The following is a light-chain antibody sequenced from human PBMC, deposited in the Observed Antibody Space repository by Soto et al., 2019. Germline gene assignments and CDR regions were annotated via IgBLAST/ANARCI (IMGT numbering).Light chain of an antibody. Sequence: QSALTQPPSASGSPGQSLTISCSGTSSDVGGFNYVSWYQQPPGKAPKLLIYEVTKRPSGVPARISGSKSGNTASLTVSGLQAEDEADYYCSSYVGSNNLVFGGGTKLTVL. CDR2: EVT. V-gene: IGLV2-8*01. CDR1: SSDVGGFNY. CDR3: SSYVGSNNLV. J-gene: IGLJ2*01.